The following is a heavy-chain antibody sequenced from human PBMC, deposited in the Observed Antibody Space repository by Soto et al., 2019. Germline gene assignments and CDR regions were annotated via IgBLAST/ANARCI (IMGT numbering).Heavy chain of an antibody. CDR3: ARDSGFRVTTFYYYYGMDV. Sequence: PSETLSLTCTVSGGSISSYYWSWIRQPPGKGLEWIGYIYYSGSTNYNPSLKSRVTISVDTSKNQFSLKLSSVTAADTAVYYCARDSGFRVTTFYYYYGMDVWGQGTTVTVS. CDR1: GGSISSYY. CDR2: IYYSGST. J-gene: IGHJ6*02. V-gene: IGHV4-59*01. D-gene: IGHD4-4*01.